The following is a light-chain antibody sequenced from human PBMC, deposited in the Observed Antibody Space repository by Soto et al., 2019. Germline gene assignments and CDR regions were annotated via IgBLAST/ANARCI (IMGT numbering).Light chain of an antibody. V-gene: IGLV2-14*01. CDR3: SAYTDRSNLV. CDR1: MRDVGAYNL. CDR2: EVR. J-gene: IGLJ1*01. Sequence: QSALTQPASVPGSRGQSITISCSGTMRDVGAYNLVSWYQQHPGTAPKLIIYEVRNRPSGISSRFSGSRSGNTASLTISGLQSEDEGDYYCSAYTDRSNLVFGGGTKVTV.